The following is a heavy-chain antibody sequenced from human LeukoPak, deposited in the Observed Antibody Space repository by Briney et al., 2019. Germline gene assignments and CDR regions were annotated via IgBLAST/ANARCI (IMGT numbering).Heavy chain of an antibody. CDR2: IYYSGST. D-gene: IGHD3-9*01. Sequence: PSETLSLTCTVSGGSISSYYWSWIRQPPGKGLEWIGYIYYSGSTNYNPSLKSRVTISVDTSKNQFSLKLSSVTAADTAVYYCARHARPLTGYSFLKDWGQGTLVTVSS. J-gene: IGHJ4*02. V-gene: IGHV4-59*08. CDR1: GGSISSYY. CDR3: ARHARPLTGYSFLKD.